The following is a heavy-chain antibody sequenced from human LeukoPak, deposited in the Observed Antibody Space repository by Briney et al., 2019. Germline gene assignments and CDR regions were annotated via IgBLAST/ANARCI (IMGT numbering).Heavy chain of an antibody. CDR3: AKVGFCNSANCLTYEYQYYFYTLDV. CDR2: TNQGGSEK. CDR1: GFTFSSNW. J-gene: IGHJ6*02. V-gene: IGHV3-7*03. Sequence: PGGSLRLSCGGSGFTFSSNWMSWVRQAPGKGLEWVTNTNQGGSEKYYVDSVKGRFTISRDNAKNSLFLQMNSLRAEDTAVYYCAKVGFCNSANCLTYEYQYYFYTLDVWGQGTTVTVSS. D-gene: IGHD2-2*01.